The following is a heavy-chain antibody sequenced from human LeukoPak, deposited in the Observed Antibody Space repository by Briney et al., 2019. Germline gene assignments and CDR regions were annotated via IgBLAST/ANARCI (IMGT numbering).Heavy chain of an antibody. J-gene: IGHJ4*02. Sequence: PSETLSLTCTVSGGSISSYYWSWIRQSPGKGLEWIGYIYYSGSTKYNPSLKSRVTISVDTSKNQFSLKLSSVTAADTAVYYCARHFPNFGFPFDYWGQGTLVTVSS. D-gene: IGHD3-3*01. CDR3: ARHFPNFGFPFDY. CDR1: GGSISSYY. CDR2: IYYSGST. V-gene: IGHV4-59*08.